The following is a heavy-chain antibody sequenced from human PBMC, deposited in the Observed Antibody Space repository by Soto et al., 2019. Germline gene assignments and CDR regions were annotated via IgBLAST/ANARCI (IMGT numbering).Heavy chain of an antibody. D-gene: IGHD2-21*02. CDR2: ISDDGTNK. Sequence: LRLSWKGSGVTFSSFAIQGGRQAPGQGLEWVAAISDDGTNKYTADSVKGRFTISRDNSRNTVYLQVNSLRIEDTAVHYVERRLTTTVTAMGHWGQGTPVTVSS. CDR1: GVTFSSFA. V-gene: IGHV3-30*04. J-gene: IGHJ4*02. CDR3: ERRLTTTVTAMGH.